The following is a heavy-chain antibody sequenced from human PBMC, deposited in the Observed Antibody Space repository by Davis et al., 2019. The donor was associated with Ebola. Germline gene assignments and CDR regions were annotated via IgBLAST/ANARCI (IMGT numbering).Heavy chain of an antibody. CDR3: ARAQFPTTSDH. D-gene: IGHD1-1*01. V-gene: IGHV4-59*08. CDR1: GGSISTYY. CDR2: VYYSGST. J-gene: IGHJ4*02. Sequence: SETLSLTCTVSGGSISTYYWNWIRQPPGKGLEWIGYVYYSGSTYYNPSLKSRVTISVDTSKNQFSLKLSSVTAADTAVYYCARAQFPTTSDHWGQGTLVTVSS.